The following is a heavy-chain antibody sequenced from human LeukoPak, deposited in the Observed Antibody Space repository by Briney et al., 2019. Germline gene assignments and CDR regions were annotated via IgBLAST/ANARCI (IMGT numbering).Heavy chain of an antibody. CDR3: ARDGPPDY. J-gene: IGHJ4*02. CDR2: ISASGDTV. Sequence: QPGGSLRLSCAASGFTFRSYEMNWVRQAPGKGLEWVSYISASGDTVDYAESVKGRITISRDNAKNSLYLQMDSLRAEDTASYYCARDGPPDYWGQGTLVSVSS. CDR1: GFTFRSYE. V-gene: IGHV3-48*03.